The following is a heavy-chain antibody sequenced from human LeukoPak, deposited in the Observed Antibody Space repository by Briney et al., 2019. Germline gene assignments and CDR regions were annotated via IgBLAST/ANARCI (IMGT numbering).Heavy chain of an antibody. V-gene: IGHV3-48*03. J-gene: IGHJ3*02. CDR2: ISSSGSIK. Sequence: GRSLRLSCIASGFAFNSYEMNWVRQAPGKGLEWVSYISSSGSIKHYADSVKGRFTISRDNAKNSLYLQMNSLRAEDTAVYYCARDLSIAARGGIWGQGTMVTVSS. CDR1: GFAFNSYE. CDR3: ARDLSIAARGGI. D-gene: IGHD6-6*01.